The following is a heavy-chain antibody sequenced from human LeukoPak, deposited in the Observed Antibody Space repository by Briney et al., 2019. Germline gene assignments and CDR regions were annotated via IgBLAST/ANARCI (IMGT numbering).Heavy chain of an antibody. D-gene: IGHD3-10*01. CDR2: IYHSGST. CDR1: GGSISSGGYS. CDR3: ARTMVPNEHAFDI. J-gene: IGHJ3*02. V-gene: IGHV4-30-2*01. Sequence: KTSQTLSLTCAVSGGSISSGGYSWSWIRQPPGKGLEWIGYIYHSGSTYYNPSLKSRVTISVDRSKNQFSLKLSSVTAADTAVYYCARTMVPNEHAFDIWGQGTMVTVSS.